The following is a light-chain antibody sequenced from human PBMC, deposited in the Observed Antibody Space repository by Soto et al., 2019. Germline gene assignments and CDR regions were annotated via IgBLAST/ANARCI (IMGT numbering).Light chain of an antibody. CDR1: QDISSH. CDR2: AAS. J-gene: IGKJ4*01. V-gene: IGKV1-9*01. CDR3: QQVKTYPFT. Sequence: DIQLTQSPSFLSASVGDRVTITCRASQDISSHLAWYQQKPGKAPKLLIYAASTLQSGVPSGFGGSGSGTEFTLTITCLQPEDFATYYCQQVKTYPFTFGRGAKVEIK.